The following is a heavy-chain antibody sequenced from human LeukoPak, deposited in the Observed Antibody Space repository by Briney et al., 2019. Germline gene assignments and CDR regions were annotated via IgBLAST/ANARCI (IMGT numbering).Heavy chain of an antibody. V-gene: IGHV1-2*02. CDR2: INPNSGDT. CDR3: ARDRVGYCSGGSCYPNWFDP. CDR1: GYTFTGYY. Sequence: ASVKVSCKASGYTFTGYYMHWVRQAPGQGLEWMGWINPNSGDTNYAQKSQGRVTMTRDTSISTAYMELSRLRSDDTAVYYCARDRVGYCSGGSCYPNWFDPWGQGTLVTVSS. D-gene: IGHD2-15*01. J-gene: IGHJ5*02.